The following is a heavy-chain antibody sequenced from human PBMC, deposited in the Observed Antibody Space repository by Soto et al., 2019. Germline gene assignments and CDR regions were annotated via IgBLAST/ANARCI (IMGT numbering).Heavy chain of an antibody. CDR2: IYYSGST. D-gene: IGHD3-10*01. J-gene: IGHJ4*02. V-gene: IGHV4-31*03. CDR1: GGSISSGGYY. Sequence: LSLTCTVSGGSISSGGYYWSWIRQHPGKGLEWIGYIYYSGSTYYNPSLKSRVTISVDTSKNQFSLKLSSVTAADTAVYYCARASYGSGSYHLDYWGQGTLVTVSS. CDR3: ARASYGSGSYHLDY.